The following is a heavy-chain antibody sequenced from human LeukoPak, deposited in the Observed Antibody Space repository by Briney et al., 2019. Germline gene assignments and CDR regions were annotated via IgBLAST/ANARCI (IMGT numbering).Heavy chain of an antibody. V-gene: IGHV3-23*01. CDR1: GFTFSSYV. CDR2: IDDSGVTT. CDR3: ATDRHNWNYFDY. Sequence: GGSLRLSCEASGFTFSSYVMNWVRQAPGKGLEWVSTIDDSGVTTYYADSVKGRFTISRDDSKSTLFLRMNSLRAEDTAIYYCATDRHNWNYFDYWGQGTLVTVSS. J-gene: IGHJ4*02. D-gene: IGHD1-20*01.